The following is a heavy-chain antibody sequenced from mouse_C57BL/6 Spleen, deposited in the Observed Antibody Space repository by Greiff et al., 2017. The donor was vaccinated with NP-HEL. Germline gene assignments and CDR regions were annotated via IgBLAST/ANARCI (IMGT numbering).Heavy chain of an antibody. D-gene: IGHD1-1*01. Sequence: QVQLKQSGAELARPGASVKMSCKASGYTFTSYTMHWVKQRPGQGLEWIGYINPSSGYTKYNQKFKDKATLTADKSSSTAYMQLSSLTSEDSAVYYCARETFITTVVPFDYWGQGTTLTVSS. CDR1: GYTFTSYT. CDR2: INPSSGYT. J-gene: IGHJ2*01. CDR3: ARETFITTVVPFDY. V-gene: IGHV1-4*01.